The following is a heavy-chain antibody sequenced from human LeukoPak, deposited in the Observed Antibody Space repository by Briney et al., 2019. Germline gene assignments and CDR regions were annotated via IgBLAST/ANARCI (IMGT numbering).Heavy chain of an antibody. Sequence: PGGSLRLSCAASGFTFSSYAMHWVRQAPGKGLEWVAVISYDGSNKYYADSVKGRFTISRDNSKNTLYLQMNSLRAEDTAVYYCARDDSSAGFDYWGQGTLVTVSS. D-gene: IGHD3-22*01. CDR1: GFTFSSYA. CDR3: ARDDSSAGFDY. V-gene: IGHV3-30-3*01. CDR2: ISYDGSNK. J-gene: IGHJ4*02.